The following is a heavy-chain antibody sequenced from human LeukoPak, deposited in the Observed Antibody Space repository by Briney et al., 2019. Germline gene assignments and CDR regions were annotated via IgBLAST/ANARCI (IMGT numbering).Heavy chain of an antibody. J-gene: IGHJ6*02. D-gene: IGHD2/OR15-2a*01. CDR2: INQDGSEK. CDR1: GFTFSSYW. CDR3: ARDFYGPYYYYGMDV. V-gene: IGHV3-7*05. Sequence: GGSLRLSCAASGFTFSSYWMSWVRQAPGKGLEWVANINQDGSEKYHVDSVKGRFTISRDNAKNSLSLQMNSLRAEDTPVYYCARDFYGPYYYYGMDVWGQGTTVTVSS.